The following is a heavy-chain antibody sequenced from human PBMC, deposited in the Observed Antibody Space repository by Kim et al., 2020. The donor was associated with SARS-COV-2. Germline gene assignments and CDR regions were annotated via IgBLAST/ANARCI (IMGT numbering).Heavy chain of an antibody. J-gene: IGHJ4*02. CDR2: IYYSGST. CDR3: ARLPAVITIFGVVPYYFDY. V-gene: IGHV4-59*08. D-gene: IGHD3-3*01. Sequence: SETLSLTCTVSGGSISSYYWSWIRQPPGKGLEWIGYIYYSGSTNYNPSLKSRVTISVDTSKNQFSLKLSSVTAADTAVYYCARLPAVITIFGVVPYYFDYWGQGTLVTVSS. CDR1: GGSISSYY.